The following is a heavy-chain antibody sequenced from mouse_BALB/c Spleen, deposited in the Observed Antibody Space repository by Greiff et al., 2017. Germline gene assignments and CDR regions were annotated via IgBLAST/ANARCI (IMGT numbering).Heavy chain of an antibody. D-gene: IGHD2-2*01. CDR2: INSNGGST. J-gene: IGHJ3*01. CDR3: AREGYDLGTWFAY. CDR1: GFTFSSYG. V-gene: IGHV5-6-3*01. Sequence: EVQRVESGGGLVQPGGSLKLSCAASGFTFSSYGMSWVRQTPDKRLELVATINSNGGSTYYPDSVKGRFTISRDNAKNTLYLQMSSLKSEDTAMYYCAREGYDLGTWFAYWGQGTLVTVSA.